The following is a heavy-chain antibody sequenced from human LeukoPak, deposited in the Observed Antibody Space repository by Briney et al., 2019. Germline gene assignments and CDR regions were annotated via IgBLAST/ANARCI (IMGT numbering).Heavy chain of an antibody. CDR1: GYTFTGYY. Sequence: ASVKVSCKASGYTFTGYYIHWVRQAPGQGLEWTGWINPNSGGTNYAQKFQGRVTMTRDTSISTAYMELSSLRSEDTAVYYCARSVPYCSSTSCSLTTVTTFDYWGQGILVTVSS. V-gene: IGHV1-2*02. J-gene: IGHJ4*02. CDR3: ARSVPYCSSTSCSLTTVTTFDY. D-gene: IGHD2-2*01. CDR2: INPNSGGT.